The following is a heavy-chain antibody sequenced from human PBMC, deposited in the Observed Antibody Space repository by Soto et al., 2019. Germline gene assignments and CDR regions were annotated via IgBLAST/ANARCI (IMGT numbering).Heavy chain of an antibody. D-gene: IGHD2-2*01. CDR2: INPNTGGT. V-gene: IGHV1-2*06. CDR1: GYTFTGYY. J-gene: IGHJ6*02. Sequence: ASVKVSCKAFGYTFTGYYIHWVRQAPGQGLEWMGRINPNTGGTNYVQKFQGGVTMTRDTSISTAYMEFNRLRSDDTAVYYCAGSEPAANVGYYYYGMDVWGQGTTVTVSS. CDR3: AGSEPAANVGYYYYGMDV.